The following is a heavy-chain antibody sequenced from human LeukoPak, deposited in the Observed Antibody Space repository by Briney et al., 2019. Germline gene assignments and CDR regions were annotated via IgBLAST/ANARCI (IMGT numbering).Heavy chain of an antibody. CDR3: ARGYRLVDY. CDR2: IYYSGST. D-gene: IGHD6-19*01. V-gene: IGHV4-59*01. J-gene: IGHJ4*02. Sequence: SETLSLTCSVSGGSITSYYWSWIRQPPGKGLEWIGYIYYSGSTNYNPSLKSRVTIAVDTSKNQVSLKLTSVTAADTAVYYCARGYRLVDYWGQGTLVTVSS. CDR1: GGSITSYY.